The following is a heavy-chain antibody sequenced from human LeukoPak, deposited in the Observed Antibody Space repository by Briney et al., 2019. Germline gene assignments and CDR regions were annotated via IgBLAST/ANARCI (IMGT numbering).Heavy chain of an antibody. Sequence: PGGSLRLSCVASGFTLSDHYMDWVRQAPGKGLQWVGRTSNKANSYTTQYAASVRGRFTISRDDSENSLYLQMNSLTTEDTAVYYCVRSGIQLWSGYYFDYWGQGTLVTVSS. CDR1: GFTLSDHY. CDR2: TSNKANSYTT. V-gene: IGHV3-72*01. CDR3: VRSGIQLWSGYYFDY. J-gene: IGHJ4*02. D-gene: IGHD5-18*01.